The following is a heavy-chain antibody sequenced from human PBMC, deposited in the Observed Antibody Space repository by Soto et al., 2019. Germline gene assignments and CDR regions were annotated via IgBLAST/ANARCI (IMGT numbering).Heavy chain of an antibody. J-gene: IGHJ5*02. CDR1: GYTFTVYY. CDR2: INPKSGGT. Sequence: ASVKVSCKASGYTFTVYYMHWVRQAPGQGLEWMGWINPKSGGTTYPQKFQGRVTMTRNTSISTAYMELSSLRSEDTAVYYCARGIGGYTYRRYNPFDPWGQGTLVTVSS. D-gene: IGHD5-12*01. V-gene: IGHV1-2*02. CDR3: ARGIGGYTYRRYNPFDP.